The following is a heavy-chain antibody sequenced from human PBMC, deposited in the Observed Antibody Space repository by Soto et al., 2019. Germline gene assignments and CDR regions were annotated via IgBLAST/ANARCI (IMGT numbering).Heavy chain of an antibody. V-gene: IGHV3-30*03. CDR2: ISHDGSNQ. CDR1: GFSFSDFG. Sequence: QVQLVESGGGVVQPGRSLRLSCAPSGFSFSDFGMHWVRQAPGKGLEWVAAISHDGSNQYYGDSVKGRFPISRDHSNNTVYLHMGSLRVDDTAVYYCAREWGRSYYYGMDVWGQGTTVIVSS. J-gene: IGHJ6*02. D-gene: IGHD3-10*01. CDR3: AREWGRSYYYGMDV.